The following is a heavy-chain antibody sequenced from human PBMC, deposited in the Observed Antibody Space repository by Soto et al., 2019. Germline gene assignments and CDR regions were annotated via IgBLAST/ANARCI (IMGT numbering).Heavy chain of an antibody. CDR3: ARVPSHYYGSGSYRPYYYYYGMDV. D-gene: IGHD3-10*01. CDR1: GFTVSSNY. CDR2: IYSGGST. J-gene: IGHJ6*02. V-gene: IGHV3-66*01. Sequence: QPGGSLRLSCAASGFTVSSNYMSWVRQAPGKGLEWVSVIYSGGSTYYADSVKGRFTISRDNSKNTLYLQMNSLRAEDTAVYYCARVPSHYYGSGSYRPYYYYYGMDVWGQVTTVTVSS.